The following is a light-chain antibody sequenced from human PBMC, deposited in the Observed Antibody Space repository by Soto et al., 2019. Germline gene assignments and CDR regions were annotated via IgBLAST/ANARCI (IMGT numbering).Light chain of an antibody. CDR3: MQGTHWPPIT. J-gene: IGKJ5*01. V-gene: IGKV2-30*01. CDR2: KVS. CDR1: QSLVYSDGNTY. Sequence: EVVITQSPLSLPVTLGQAASISCSSSQSLVYSDGNTYLSWFHQRTGQSPRRLIYKVSNRDSGVPDRFSGSGSGTDFTLKISRVEAEDVGVYYCMQGTHWPPITFGQGTRLEIK.